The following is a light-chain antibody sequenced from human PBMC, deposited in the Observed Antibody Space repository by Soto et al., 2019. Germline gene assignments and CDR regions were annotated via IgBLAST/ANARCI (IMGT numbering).Light chain of an antibody. Sequence: EIWLTQSPGILSLSPGERASLSCWASQSISSSFLAWYQQKPGQAPRLLIYGASSRATGIPERFSGTGYETDFTLTISRMQTEDFAVYYCQQYDNSPITFGHGTRLEIK. CDR3: QQYDNSPIT. J-gene: IGKJ5*01. V-gene: IGKV3-20*01. CDR1: QSISSSF. CDR2: GAS.